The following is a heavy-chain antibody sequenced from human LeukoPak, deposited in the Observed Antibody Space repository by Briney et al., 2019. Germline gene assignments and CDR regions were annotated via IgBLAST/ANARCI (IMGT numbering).Heavy chain of an antibody. CDR1: GFSLTTYG. Sequence: PGTSLSLSCAVSGFSLTTYGMHWVRQAPGKGLEWVAVISHDGSKKYYADSVRGRFTISRDISKNTLYLQMNSLTTEDTSIYYCASVLDYWGQGILVTVSS. CDR3: ASVLDY. V-gene: IGHV3-30*03. CDR2: ISHDGSKK. D-gene: IGHD6-6*01. J-gene: IGHJ4*02.